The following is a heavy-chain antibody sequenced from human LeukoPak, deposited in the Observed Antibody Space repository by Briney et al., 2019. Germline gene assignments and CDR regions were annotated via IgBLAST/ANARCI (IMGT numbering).Heavy chain of an antibody. J-gene: IGHJ6*03. D-gene: IGHD4-17*01. Sequence: ASVKVSCKASGYTFTSYGISWVRQAPGQGLEWMGWISAYNGNTNYAQKLQGRVTMTRDTSTSTVYMELSSLRSEDTAVYYWARSRPTVMVYYYYYRDVWGKGTTVTISS. CDR2: ISAYNGNT. CDR1: GYTFTSYG. CDR3: ARSRPTVMVYYYYYRDV. V-gene: IGHV1-18*01.